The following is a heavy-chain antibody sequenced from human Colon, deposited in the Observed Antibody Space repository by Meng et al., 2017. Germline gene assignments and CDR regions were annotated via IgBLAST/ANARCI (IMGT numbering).Heavy chain of an antibody. Sequence: VQLRASRPVLVRPSGTLSPTCVVYGGAIRRIDGWGLVRQPRGKGLAWFGETSHSGSTNYSPSLKSRVTISLDKSKNQLSLKLNSVTAADTAVYYCASSDYYRSDYWGQGTLVTVSS. CDR1: GGAIRRIDG. CDR3: ASSDYYRSDY. V-gene: IGHV4-4*02. CDR2: TSHSGST. J-gene: IGHJ4*02. D-gene: IGHD3-22*01.